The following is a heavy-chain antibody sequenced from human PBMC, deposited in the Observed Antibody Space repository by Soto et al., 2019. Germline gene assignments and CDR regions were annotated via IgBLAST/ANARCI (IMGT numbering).Heavy chain of an antibody. CDR3: ASGITIFGVVIAGFDY. V-gene: IGHV4-30-4*01. CDR2: IYYSGST. CDR1: GGSISSGDYY. J-gene: IGHJ4*02. Sequence: SETLSLTCTVSGGSISSGDYYWSWIRQPPGKGLEWIGYIYYSGSTYYNPSLKSRVTISVDTSKNQFSLKLSSVTAADTAVYYCASGITIFGVVIAGFDYWGQGTLVTVSS. D-gene: IGHD3-3*01.